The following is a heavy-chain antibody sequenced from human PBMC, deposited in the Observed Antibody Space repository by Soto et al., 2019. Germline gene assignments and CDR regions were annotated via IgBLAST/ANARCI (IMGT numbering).Heavy chain of an antibody. CDR2: ISGYNANT. J-gene: IGHJ4*02. CDR3: AQITSNIDN. V-gene: IGHV1-18*01. Sequence: QVQLLQSGAELKKPGASVRVSCQVSGDTFVGYGVGWVRQAPGQGLEWMAWISGYNANTHYAQHLQDRITLTTDTSTSTAYMELRNLTPDDTAVYLCAQITSNIDNWGQGTLVTVSS. D-gene: IGHD1-20*01. CDR1: GDTFVGYG.